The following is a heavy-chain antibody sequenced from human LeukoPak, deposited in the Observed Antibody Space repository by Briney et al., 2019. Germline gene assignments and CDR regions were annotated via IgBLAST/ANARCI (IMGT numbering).Heavy chain of an antibody. D-gene: IGHD5-18*01. CDR1: GFTFSSYG. Sequence: GSLRLSCAASGFTFSSYGMHWVRQAPGKGLEWVAFIRYDGSNKYYADSVKGRFTNSRDNSKNTLYLQMNSLRAEDTAVYYCAKERDTAMVTIDYWGQGTLVTVFS. CDR2: IRYDGSNK. J-gene: IGHJ4*02. V-gene: IGHV3-30*02. CDR3: AKERDTAMVTIDY.